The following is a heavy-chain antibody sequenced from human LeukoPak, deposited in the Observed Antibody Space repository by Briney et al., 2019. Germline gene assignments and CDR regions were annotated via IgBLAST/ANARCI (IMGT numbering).Heavy chain of an antibody. CDR1: GGSISSSSYY. CDR2: IYYSGST. V-gene: IGHV4-39*01. J-gene: IGHJ4*02. Sequence: SETLSLTCTVSGGSISSSSYYWGWIRQPPGKGPEWIGSIYYSGSTYYNPSLKSRVTISVDTSKNQFSLKLSSVTAADTAVYYCARLTIVVVHFDYWGQGTLVTVSS. CDR3: ARLTIVVVHFDY. D-gene: IGHD3-22*01.